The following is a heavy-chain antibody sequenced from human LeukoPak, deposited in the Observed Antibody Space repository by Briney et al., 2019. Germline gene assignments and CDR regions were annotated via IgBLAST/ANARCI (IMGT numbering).Heavy chain of an antibody. Sequence: KESGPTLVNPTQTLTLTCTFSGFSLSTRGVGVGWIRQPPGKALEWLALIYWDDDKRYSPSLKSRLTITKDTSKNQVILTMTNMDPVDTATYYCAHAYDYYDSSGYYYLPFDYWGQGTLVTVSS. CDR2: IYWDDDK. V-gene: IGHV2-5*02. J-gene: IGHJ4*02. D-gene: IGHD3-22*01. CDR3: AHAYDYYDSSGYYYLPFDY. CDR1: GFSLSTRGVG.